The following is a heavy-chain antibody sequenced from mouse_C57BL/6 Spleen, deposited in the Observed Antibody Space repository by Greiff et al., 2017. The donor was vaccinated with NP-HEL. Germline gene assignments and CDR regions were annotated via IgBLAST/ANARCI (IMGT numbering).Heavy chain of an antibody. CDR2: IYPGDGDT. Sequence: VKLQESGAELVKPGASVKISCKASGYAFSSYWMNWVKQRPGKGLEWIGQIYPGDGDTNYNGKFKGKATLTADKSSSTAYMQLSSLTSEDSAVYFCARLGDEGAMDYWGQGTSVTVSS. J-gene: IGHJ4*01. D-gene: IGHD3-3*01. CDR1: GYAFSSYW. CDR3: ARLGDEGAMDY. V-gene: IGHV1-80*01.